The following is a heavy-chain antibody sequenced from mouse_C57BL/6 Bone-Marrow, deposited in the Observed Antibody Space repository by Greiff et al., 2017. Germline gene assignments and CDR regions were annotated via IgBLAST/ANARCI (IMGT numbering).Heavy chain of an antibody. CDR3: ARPVVAWYFDV. CDR2: ISSGSSTI. V-gene: IGHV5-17*01. J-gene: IGHJ1*03. Sequence: EVLLVESGGGLVKPGGSLKLSCAASGFTFSDYGMHWVRQAPEKGLEWVAYISSGSSTIYYADTVKGRFTISRDNAKNTLFLQMTSLRSEDTAMYYCARPVVAWYFDVWGTGTTVTVSS. CDR1: GFTFSDYG. D-gene: IGHD1-1*01.